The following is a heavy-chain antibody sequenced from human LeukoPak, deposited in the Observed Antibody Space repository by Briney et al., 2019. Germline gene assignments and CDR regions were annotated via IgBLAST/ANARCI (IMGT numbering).Heavy chain of an antibody. CDR1: GFTFSNYA. CDR3: ARDRGSGADYYASATYYN. CDR2: IAYDRGKK. D-gene: IGHD3-10*01. J-gene: IGHJ1*01. V-gene: IGHV3-30*04. Sequence: GGSLRLSCAASGFTFSNYAMHGVRQPPGKGLEWVAVIAYDRGKKYYADSVKGGFTVSRDNSKRPLYLQMNSLRTDATAIYYCARDRGSGADYYASATYYNWGQGTLVAVSS.